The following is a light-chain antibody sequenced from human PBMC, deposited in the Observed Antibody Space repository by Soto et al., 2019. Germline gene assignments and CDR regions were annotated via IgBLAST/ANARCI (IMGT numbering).Light chain of an antibody. CDR1: QSVSSVY. CDR3: QRYGTSPPLT. Sequence: EIVLTQSPGTLSLSPGERATLSCRAIQSVSSVYLAWYQQKPGQAPRLLIYGASSRATGIPDRFSGSGSATDFALTISRLEPEDFAVYYCQRYGTSPPLTFGGGTKVDIK. CDR2: GAS. J-gene: IGKJ4*01. V-gene: IGKV3-20*01.